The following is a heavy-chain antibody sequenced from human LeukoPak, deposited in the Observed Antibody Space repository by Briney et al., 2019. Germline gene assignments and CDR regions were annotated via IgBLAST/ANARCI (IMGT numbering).Heavy chain of an antibody. Sequence: PGGSLRLSCAASGFTFSSYAMSWVRQAPGKGLEWVSAIRGSGGSTYYADSVKGRFTISRDNSKNTLYLQMNSLRAEDTAVYYCARGHLEWLLHYYYYMDVWGKGTTVTVSS. CDR2: IRGSGGST. CDR3: ARGHLEWLLHYYYYMDV. V-gene: IGHV3-23*01. CDR1: GFTFSSYA. D-gene: IGHD3-3*01. J-gene: IGHJ6*03.